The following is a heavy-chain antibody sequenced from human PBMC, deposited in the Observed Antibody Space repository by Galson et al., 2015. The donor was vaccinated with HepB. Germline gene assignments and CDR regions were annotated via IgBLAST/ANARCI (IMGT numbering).Heavy chain of an antibody. CDR1: GFIVSSNY. CDR3: ARGYSKSWFSGLAY. J-gene: IGHJ4*02. D-gene: IGHD5-12*01. V-gene: IGHV3-53*01. Sequence: SLRLSCAASGFIVSSNYMSWVRQAPGKGLEWVSVIYSAGDTYYADSVKGRFTISRDNSKNTVCLQMNSLRAEDTAMYYCARGYSKSWFSGLAYWGQGTLVTVSS. CDR2: IYSAGDT.